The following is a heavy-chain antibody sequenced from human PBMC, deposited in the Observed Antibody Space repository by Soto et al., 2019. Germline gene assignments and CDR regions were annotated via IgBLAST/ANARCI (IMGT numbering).Heavy chain of an antibody. CDR3: ASRTSGWYFDY. Sequence: EVQLLESGGGLVQPGGSLRLSCRASGFTFSSYAMNWVRQAPGKGLEWVSVISGSDGSTYYADSVKGRFTISRDNSTNPLYLHMNSLRAEDTAVYYCASRTSGWYFDYWGQGTLVTVSS. CDR2: ISGSDGST. V-gene: IGHV3-23*01. J-gene: IGHJ4*02. CDR1: GFTFSSYA. D-gene: IGHD6-19*01.